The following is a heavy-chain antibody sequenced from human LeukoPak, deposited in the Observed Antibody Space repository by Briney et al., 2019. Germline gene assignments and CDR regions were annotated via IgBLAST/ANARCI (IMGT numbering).Heavy chain of an antibody. J-gene: IGHJ4*02. CDR3: ARQAYCGADCFSPYKFDY. Sequence: GESLKISCKGSGYSFSSYWIGWVRQMPGKGLEWMGIIYPGDSDTRYSPSFQGQVTISADKSISTAYLQWSSLKASDTAMYYCARQAYCGADCFSPYKFDYWGQGTLVTVSS. CDR1: GYSFSSYW. D-gene: IGHD2-21*02. CDR2: IYPGDSDT. V-gene: IGHV5-51*01.